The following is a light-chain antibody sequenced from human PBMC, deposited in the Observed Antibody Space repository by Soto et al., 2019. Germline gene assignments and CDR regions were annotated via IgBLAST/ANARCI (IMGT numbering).Light chain of an antibody. CDR2: EVS. V-gene: IGLV2-23*02. Sequence: QSALTQPASVSGSPGPSITISCTGTSSDVGSDNLVSWYHQHPGTAPKLMIYEVSKRPSGVSNRFYVYKSGNTASLTISGLQAEYEADYYFCSYAGQGYVFGPVTKVTVL. CDR3: CSYAGQGYV. CDR1: SSDVGSDNL. J-gene: IGLJ1*01.